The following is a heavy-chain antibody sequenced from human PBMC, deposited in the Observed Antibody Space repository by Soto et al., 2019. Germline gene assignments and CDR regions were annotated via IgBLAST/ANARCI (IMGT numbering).Heavy chain of an antibody. D-gene: IGHD1-26*01. CDR1: GGSISSYY. CDR3: ARGYSGSYFDF. V-gene: IGHV4-59*08. Sequence: SETLSLTCTVSGGSISSYYWSWIRQPPGKGLEWIGYMYYGGRTNYNPSLKSRVTISVDTSKMQVSLKLSSVTAADTAVYFCARGYSGSYFDFWGQGTLVTVPQ. J-gene: IGHJ4*02. CDR2: MYYGGRT.